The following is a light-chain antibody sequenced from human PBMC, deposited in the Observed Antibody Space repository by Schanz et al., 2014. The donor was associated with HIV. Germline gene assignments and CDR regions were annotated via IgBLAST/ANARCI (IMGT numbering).Light chain of an antibody. J-gene: IGKJ4*01. CDR3: QQYHSSRGT. CDR1: QSISNTY. CDR2: GAS. V-gene: IGKV3-20*01. Sequence: EIVMTQSPGTLSLSPGERGTLSCRASQSISNTYLAWYQQKPGQAPRLLLYGASRRATGIPDRFSGSGSGTEFTLTISRLEPEDFAVYYCQQYHSSRGTFGGGTKVELK.